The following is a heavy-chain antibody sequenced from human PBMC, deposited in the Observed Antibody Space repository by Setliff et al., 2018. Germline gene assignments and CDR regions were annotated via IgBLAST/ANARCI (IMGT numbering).Heavy chain of an antibody. CDR2: INPHSGGT. CDR3: ARDL. V-gene: IGHV1-2*02. CDR1: GYTFTGYY. J-gene: IGHJ4*02. Sequence: GASVKVSCKASGYTFTGYYIHWVRQAPGQGLEWMGWINPHSGGTNFPQTFQGRVTMTRDTSINTAYMELSRLRSDDTAVYYCARDLGGQGTLVTVSS.